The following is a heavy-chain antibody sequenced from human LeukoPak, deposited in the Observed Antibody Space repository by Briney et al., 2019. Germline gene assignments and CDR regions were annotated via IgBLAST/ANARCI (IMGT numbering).Heavy chain of an antibody. D-gene: IGHD2-2*01. J-gene: IGHJ4*02. CDR3: AKDLGLCSSTSRSYYFDY. V-gene: IGHV3-30*02. CDR1: GFTFSSYG. Sequence: PGGSLRLSCAASGFTFSSYGMHWVRQAPGKGLEWVAFIRYDGSNKYYADSVKGRFTISRDNSKNTLYLQMNSLRAEDTAVYYCAKDLGLCSSTSRSYYFDYWGQGTLVTVSS. CDR2: IRYDGSNK.